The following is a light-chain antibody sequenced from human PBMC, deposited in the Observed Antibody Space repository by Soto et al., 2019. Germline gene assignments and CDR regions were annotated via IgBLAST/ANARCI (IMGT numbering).Light chain of an antibody. CDR3: QQRRNWPPIT. J-gene: IGKJ5*01. CDR2: GAF. CDR1: PSVTNF. Sequence: EIVLTQSPATLSLSPGERATLSCRASPSVTNFLAWYQQKPGQAPRLLIYGAFNRATGTPARFSGSGSGTDFTLTISSLEPEDFAVYYCQQRRNWPPITFGQGTRLEIK. V-gene: IGKV3-11*01.